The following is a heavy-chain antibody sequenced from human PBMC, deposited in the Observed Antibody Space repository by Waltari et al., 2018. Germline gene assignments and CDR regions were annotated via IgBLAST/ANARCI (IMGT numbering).Heavy chain of an antibody. CDR3: ARGGGRLRQGDYFDY. Sequence: QVQLVQSGAEVKKPGSPVKVSCKASGGTLRRYANRWGRRAPGQGLEWMGGIIPILGIANYAQKFQGRVTITADKSTSTAYMELSSLRSEDTAVYYCARGGGRLRQGDYFDYWGQGTLVTVSS. CDR1: GGTLRRYA. CDR2: IIPILGIA. V-gene: IGHV1-69*10. D-gene: IGHD5-12*01. J-gene: IGHJ4*02.